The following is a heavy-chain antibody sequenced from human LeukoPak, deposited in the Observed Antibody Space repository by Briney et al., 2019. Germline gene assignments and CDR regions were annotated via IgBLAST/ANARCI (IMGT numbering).Heavy chain of an antibody. CDR3: ARVREGIAAAGRGFDP. D-gene: IGHD6-13*01. Sequence: GGSLRLSCAASGFTFSSYGMNWVRQAPGKGLEWVSYISSSGSTIYYADSVKGRFTIPRDNAKNSLYLQMNSLRAEDTAVYYCARVREGIAAAGRGFDPWGQGTLVTVSS. V-gene: IGHV3-48*03. CDR1: GFTFSSYG. J-gene: IGHJ5*02. CDR2: ISSSGSTI.